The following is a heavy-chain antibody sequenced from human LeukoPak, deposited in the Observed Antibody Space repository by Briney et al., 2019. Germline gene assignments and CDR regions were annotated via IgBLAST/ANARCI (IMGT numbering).Heavy chain of an antibody. D-gene: IGHD5-18*01. J-gene: IGHJ4*02. CDR3: ARDLSGVTGYTYGRGIDY. V-gene: IGHV3-30*02. CDR2: IRHDGSNK. Sequence: PGGSLRLSCAASGFIFSDYGMNWVRQVPGKGLEWLTFIRHDGSNKFYAESVKGRFTISRDNAKTSLYLQMNSLRAEDTAVYYCARDLSGVTGYTYGRGIDYWGQGTLVTVSS. CDR1: GFIFSDYG.